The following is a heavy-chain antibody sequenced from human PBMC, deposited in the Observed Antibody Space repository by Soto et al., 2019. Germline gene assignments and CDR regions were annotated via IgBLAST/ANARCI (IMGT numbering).Heavy chain of an antibody. V-gene: IGHV4-59*08. CDR2: IYYSGST. CDR1: GGSISSYY. Sequence: SETLSLTCTVSGGSISSYYWSWIRQPPGKGLEWIGYIYYSGSTNYNPSLKSRVTISVDTSKNQFSLKLSSVTAADTAVYYCARRRAEGGLLDYWGQGTLVTVSS. D-gene: IGHD3-16*01. J-gene: IGHJ4*02. CDR3: ARRRAEGGLLDY.